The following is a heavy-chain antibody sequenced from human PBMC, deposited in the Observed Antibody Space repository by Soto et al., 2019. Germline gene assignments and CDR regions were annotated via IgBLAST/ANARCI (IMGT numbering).Heavy chain of an antibody. Sequence: PSETLCLTCSVSGGYISSYDVSWIRQRPGTGLEWIGYVYFSGSTNYNPSLKSRVLISIDTSRNQFSLKLNSVTAADKAVYYCTRDLDIGHRCDGQRNVWGQGKTVTVSS. CDR2: VYFSGST. J-gene: IGHJ6*02. CDR1: GGYISSYD. CDR3: TRDLDIGHRCDGQRNV. D-gene: IGHD1-1*01. V-gene: IGHV4-59*01.